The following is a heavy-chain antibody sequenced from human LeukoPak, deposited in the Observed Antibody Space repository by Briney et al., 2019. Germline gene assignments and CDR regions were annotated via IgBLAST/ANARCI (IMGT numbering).Heavy chain of an antibody. J-gene: IGHJ4*02. CDR1: GYTFTSYG. D-gene: IGHD3-22*01. CDR3: ARYDSSGYYFRSGFDY. Sequence: ASVKVSCKASGYTFTSYGISWVRRAPGQGLEWMGWISAYNGNTNYAQKLQGRVTMTTDTSTSTAYMELRSLRSDDTAVYYCARYDSSGYYFRSGFDYWGQGTLVTVSS. CDR2: ISAYNGNT. V-gene: IGHV1-18*01.